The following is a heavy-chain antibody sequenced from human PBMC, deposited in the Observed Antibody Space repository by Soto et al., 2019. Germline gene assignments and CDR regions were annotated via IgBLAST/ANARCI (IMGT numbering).Heavy chain of an antibody. J-gene: IGHJ6*02. CDR2: INTAGSTK. D-gene: IGHD2-2*01. V-gene: IGHV3-48*03. CDR3: ARAECSTPNCLTASSSYGLDV. Sequence: PGGSLRLSCAASGFTFSDFEMHWVRQAPGRGLEWVSYINTAGSTKYYAESVKGRFTISRDNARNSLFLQMNSLRAEDTAVYYCARAECSTPNCLTASSSYGLDVGAQGPTATVSS. CDR1: GFTFSDFE.